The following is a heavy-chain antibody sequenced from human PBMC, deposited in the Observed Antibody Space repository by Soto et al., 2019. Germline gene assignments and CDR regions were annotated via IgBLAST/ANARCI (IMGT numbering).Heavy chain of an antibody. D-gene: IGHD2-15*01. Sequence: GGSLRLSCAASGFTFSDSYMAWIRQAPGEGLEWISYISGGGTDIPYVDSVKGRFTISRDNAENSLYLQMNSLRSDDTAVYYCARVGGVVVNHDAFDIWGQGTMVTVSS. CDR1: GFTFSDSY. CDR2: ISGGGTDI. V-gene: IGHV3-11*01. J-gene: IGHJ3*02. CDR3: ARVGGVVVNHDAFDI.